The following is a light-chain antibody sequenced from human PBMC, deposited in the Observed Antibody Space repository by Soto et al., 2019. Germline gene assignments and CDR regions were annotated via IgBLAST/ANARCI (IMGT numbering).Light chain of an antibody. Sequence: QSALTQPPSASGSPGQSVTISCTGTSSDVGGYNYVSWYQHHPGKAPKLMIHEVFKRPSGVPDRFSGSKSGNTASLTVSGLQAEDEADYYCSSYAGSNSWVFGGGTKLTVL. CDR1: SSDVGGYNY. CDR2: EVF. V-gene: IGLV2-8*01. CDR3: SSYAGSNSWV. J-gene: IGLJ3*02.